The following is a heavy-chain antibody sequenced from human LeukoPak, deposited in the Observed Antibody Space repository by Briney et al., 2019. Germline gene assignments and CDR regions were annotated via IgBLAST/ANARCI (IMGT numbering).Heavy chain of an antibody. V-gene: IGHV3-30-3*01. J-gene: IGHJ6*02. CDR2: ISYDGSNK. CDR1: GFTFSSYA. Sequence: GRSLRLSCAASGFTFSSYAMHWVRQAPGKGLEWVAVISYDGSNKYYADSVKGRFTISRDNAKNSLYLQMNSLRAEDTAVYYCARVSGAYYYNYGMDVWGQGTTVTVSS. D-gene: IGHD6-25*01. CDR3: ARVSGAYYYNYGMDV.